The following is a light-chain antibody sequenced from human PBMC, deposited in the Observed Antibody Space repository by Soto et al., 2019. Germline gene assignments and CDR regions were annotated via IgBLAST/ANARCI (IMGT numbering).Light chain of an antibody. CDR1: QGIDNY. CDR2: DAS. Sequence: DIQLTQSPSFLSASVGDRVTITCRSSQGIDNYLAWYQQKPGTAPKLLIYDASSLESGVPSRFSGSGSGTEFTLTISSLQPDDFATYYCQQYNSYWGFTFGPGTKVDI. V-gene: IGKV1-9*01. CDR3: QQYNSYWGFT. J-gene: IGKJ3*01.